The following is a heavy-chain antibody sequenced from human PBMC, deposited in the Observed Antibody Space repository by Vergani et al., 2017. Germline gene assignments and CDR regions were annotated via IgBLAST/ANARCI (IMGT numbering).Heavy chain of an antibody. CDR3: ANTVVPAAIARPHNWFDP. J-gene: IGHJ5*02. Sequence: EVQLLESGGGLVQPGGSLRLSCAASGFTFSSYAMSWVRQAPGKGLEWVSAISGSGGSTYYADSVKGRFTISRDNSKNTLYLQMNSLRAEDTAVYYWANTVVPAAIARPHNWFDPWGQGTLVTVSS. D-gene: IGHD2-2*01. CDR1: GFTFSSYA. V-gene: IGHV3-23*01. CDR2: ISGSGGST.